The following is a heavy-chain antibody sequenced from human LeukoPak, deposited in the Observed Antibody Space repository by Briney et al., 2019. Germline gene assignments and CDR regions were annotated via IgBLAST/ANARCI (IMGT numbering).Heavy chain of an antibody. CDR3: AKEGITMVRGPWGY. V-gene: IGHV3-30-3*01. D-gene: IGHD3-10*01. CDR2: ISSDGNNK. CDR1: IFTFSNYP. Sequence: GRSLRLSCAASIFTFSNYPMHWVRQAPGKGLEWVAVISSDGNNKYYADSVKGRFTISRDNSKNTLYLQMNSLRADDTAVYYCAKEGITMVRGPWGYWGQGTLVTVSS. J-gene: IGHJ4*02.